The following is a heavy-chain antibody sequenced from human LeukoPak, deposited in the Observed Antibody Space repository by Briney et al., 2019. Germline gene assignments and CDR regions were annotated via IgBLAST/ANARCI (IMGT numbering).Heavy chain of an antibody. CDR1: KFTFNNHA. Sequence: GGSLRLSCAASKFTFNNHAMHWVRQAPGKGLEWVSIISSDGSNKYYADSVKGRFAISRDNSNNTLYLQMNSLRAEDTAVYYCARRSRDGWYFDYWGQGTLVTVSS. CDR3: ARRSRDGWYFDY. J-gene: IGHJ4*02. V-gene: IGHV3-30*09. CDR2: ISSDGSNK. D-gene: IGHD5-24*01.